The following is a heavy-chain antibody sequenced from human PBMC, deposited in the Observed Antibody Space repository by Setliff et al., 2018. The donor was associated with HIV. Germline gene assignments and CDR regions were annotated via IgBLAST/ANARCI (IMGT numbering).Heavy chain of an antibody. CDR3: ARDLSISNPYYDILTGPGVY. D-gene: IGHD3-9*01. CDR1: GYTFTSYV. Sequence: ASVKVSCKASGYTFTSYVINWVRQAPGQGLEWTGWMNPNYVNAGYAEKFEGRVTMTSNTRTTTVYMELSSLRSEDTAVYYCARDLSISNPYYDILTGPGVYWGQGTLVTVSS. CDR2: MNPNYVNA. J-gene: IGHJ4*02. V-gene: IGHV1-8*02.